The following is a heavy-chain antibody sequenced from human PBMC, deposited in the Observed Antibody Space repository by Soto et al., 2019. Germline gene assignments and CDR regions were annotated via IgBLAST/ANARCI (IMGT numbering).Heavy chain of an antibody. Sequence: GASVKVSCKASGGTFSIYAISWVRQAPGQGLEWMGGIIPIFGTANYAQKFQGRVTITADESTSTAYMELSSLRSEDTAVYYCATALATMIVVDPTWGFDYWGQGTLVTVSS. CDR2: IIPIFGTA. CDR1: GGTFSIYA. V-gene: IGHV1-69*13. CDR3: ATALATMIVVDPTWGFDY. J-gene: IGHJ4*02. D-gene: IGHD3-22*01.